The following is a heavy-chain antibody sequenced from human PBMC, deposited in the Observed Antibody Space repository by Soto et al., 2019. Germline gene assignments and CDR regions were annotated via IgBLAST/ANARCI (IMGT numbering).Heavy chain of an antibody. J-gene: IGHJ4*02. D-gene: IGHD6-13*01. CDR3: ARDSGAKLSSS. CDR2: IVPIYRTA. Sequence: QVQLVQSGAEVKKPGSSVKVSCKASGGTFSSYRINWVRQAPGQGLEWVGGIVPIYRTADYAQKFQGRVTITAVESARTAYMELRSLKSQDTAVYYCARDSGAKLSSSWGQGTLVTVSS. CDR1: GGTFSSYR. V-gene: IGHV1-69*01.